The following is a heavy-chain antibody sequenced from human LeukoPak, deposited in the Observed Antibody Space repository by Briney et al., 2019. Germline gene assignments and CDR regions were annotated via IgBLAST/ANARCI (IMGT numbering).Heavy chain of an antibody. CDR1: EFTFSTYG. Sequence: GGSLRLSCAASEFTFSTYGMHWVRRAPRKGLVWVSLINPDGSSTVYADSVKGRFTISRDNDKNTLYLHMNSLRDEDTAVYYCARAIAVAGTDWYFDLWGRGTLVTVSS. J-gene: IGHJ2*01. V-gene: IGHV3-74*01. CDR2: INPDGSST. CDR3: ARAIAVAGTDWYFDL. D-gene: IGHD6-19*01.